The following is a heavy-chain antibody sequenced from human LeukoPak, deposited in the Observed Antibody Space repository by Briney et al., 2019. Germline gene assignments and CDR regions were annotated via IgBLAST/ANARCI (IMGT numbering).Heavy chain of an antibody. J-gene: IGHJ5*02. V-gene: IGHV4-61*02. CDR3: ARDHARWFDP. CDR1: AGSISSGSYY. Sequence: SETLALTCTVSAGSISSGSYYWSWIRQPAGKGLEWIGRIYTSGSTNYNPSLKSRVTISVDTSKNQFSLKLSSVTAADTAVYYCARDHARWFDPWGQGTLVTVSS. D-gene: IGHD6-6*01. CDR2: IYTSGST.